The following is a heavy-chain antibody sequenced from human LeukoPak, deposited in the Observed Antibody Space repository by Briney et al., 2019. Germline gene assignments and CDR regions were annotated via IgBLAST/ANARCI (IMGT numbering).Heavy chain of an antibody. CDR2: ISHSGTT. Sequence: SETLSLTCPVYGGXFSGYYCIWIRQPPGKGLEWIGEISHSGTTHYNPSLKSRVTISLDTSKNQFSLKLTSVIAADTAVYYCARAIHNWYFDPWGRGTLVTVSS. CDR1: GGXFSGYY. V-gene: IGHV4-34*01. CDR3: ARAIHNWYFDP. D-gene: IGHD5-24*01. J-gene: IGHJ2*01.